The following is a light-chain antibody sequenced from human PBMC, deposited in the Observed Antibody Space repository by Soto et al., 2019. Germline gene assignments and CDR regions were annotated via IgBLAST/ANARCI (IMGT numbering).Light chain of an antibody. CDR1: SSDIGHYDY. CDR2: HVT. CDR3: CSLTTGHTYV. Sequence: QSALTQPASVSGSPGQSITISCTGTSSDIGHYDYVSWYQQHPGKAPKLMIYHVTYRPSGVSNRYSGSKSGNSASLTISGLPADDEAYYYCCSLTTGHTYVFGSGTKVTVL. J-gene: IGLJ1*01. V-gene: IGLV2-14*03.